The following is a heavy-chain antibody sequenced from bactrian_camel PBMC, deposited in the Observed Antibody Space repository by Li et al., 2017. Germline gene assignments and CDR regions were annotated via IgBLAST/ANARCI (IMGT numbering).Heavy chain of an antibody. CDR2: MDQAGLAT. Sequence: VQLVESGGGSVQAGGSLRLTCVASAEARYMAWFRQTPGSEREGVAAMDQAGLATYSDSVKGRFAISRDNAKNTMYLQMNSLKSEDTALYYCCTFKDWGQGTQVTVS. J-gene: IGHJ4*01. D-gene: IGHD7*01. CDR1: AEARY. V-gene: IGHV3S31*01. CDR3: CTFKD.